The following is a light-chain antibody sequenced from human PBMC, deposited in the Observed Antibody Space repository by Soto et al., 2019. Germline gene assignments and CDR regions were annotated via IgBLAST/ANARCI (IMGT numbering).Light chain of an antibody. Sequence: EIVLTQSPATLSLSPGERATLSGRASKSVRSYLAWYKQKPGQAPRLLIYVASNRATGIPARFSGSGSGTDFTLTISSLEPEDFAVYYCQQRSNWGHTFGGGTKVEIK. CDR2: VAS. J-gene: IGKJ4*01. V-gene: IGKV3-11*01. CDR3: QQRSNWGHT. CDR1: KSVRSY.